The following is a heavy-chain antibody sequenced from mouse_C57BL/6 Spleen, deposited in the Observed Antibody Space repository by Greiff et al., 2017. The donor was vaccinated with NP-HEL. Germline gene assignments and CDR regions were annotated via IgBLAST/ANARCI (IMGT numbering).Heavy chain of an antibody. CDR2: IYPGDGDT. CDR3: ARLGAYDYDVNFDV. J-gene: IGHJ1*03. Sequence: VQLKQSGAELVKPGASVKISCKASGYAFSSYWMNWVKQRPGKGLEWIGQIYPGDGDTNYNGKFKGKATLTADKSSSTAYMQLSSLTSEDSAVYFCARLGAYDYDVNFDVWGTGTTVTVSS. V-gene: IGHV1-80*01. D-gene: IGHD2-4*01. CDR1: GYAFSSYW.